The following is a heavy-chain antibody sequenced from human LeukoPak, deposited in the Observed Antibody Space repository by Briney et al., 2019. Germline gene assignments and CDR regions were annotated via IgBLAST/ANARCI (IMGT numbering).Heavy chain of an antibody. D-gene: IGHD3-22*01. Sequence: SETLSLTCTVSGGSISSSSYYWGWTRQPPGKGLEWIGSIYYSGSTYYNPSLKSRVTISVDTSKNQFSLKLSSVTAADTVVYYCARLRNYYDSSGYYYRDAFDIWGQGTMVTVSS. CDR1: GGSISSSSYY. J-gene: IGHJ3*02. CDR3: ARLRNYYDSSGYYYRDAFDI. CDR2: IYYSGST. V-gene: IGHV4-39*01.